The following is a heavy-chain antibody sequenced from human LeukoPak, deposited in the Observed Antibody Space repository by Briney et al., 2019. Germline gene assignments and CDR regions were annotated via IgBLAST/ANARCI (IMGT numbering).Heavy chain of an antibody. CDR3: ARHVEGIGNFDY. V-gene: IGHV4-39*01. J-gene: IGHJ4*02. CDR1: GGSISSSSYY. Sequence: SQTLSLTCTVSGGSISSSSYYWGWIRQPPGKGLEWIGSIYYSGSTYYNPSLKSRVTISVDTPKNQFSLKLSSVTAADTAVYYCARHVEGIGNFDYWGQGTLVTVSS. CDR2: IYYSGST. D-gene: IGHD3-10*01.